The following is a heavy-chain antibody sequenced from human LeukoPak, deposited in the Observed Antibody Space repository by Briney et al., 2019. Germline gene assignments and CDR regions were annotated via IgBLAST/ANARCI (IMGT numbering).Heavy chain of an antibody. J-gene: IGHJ4*02. Sequence: ASVKVSCKASGYTFTDYYMHWVRQAPGQGLEWMGRINPNSGGTNYAQKFQGRVTMTRDTSISTAYMELSRLRSDDTAVYYCARDASLKQWLAPASDHDEPPFDYWGQGTLVTVSS. CDR2: INPNSGGT. D-gene: IGHD6-19*01. V-gene: IGHV1-2*06. CDR1: GYTFTDYY. CDR3: ARDASLKQWLAPASDHDEPPFDY.